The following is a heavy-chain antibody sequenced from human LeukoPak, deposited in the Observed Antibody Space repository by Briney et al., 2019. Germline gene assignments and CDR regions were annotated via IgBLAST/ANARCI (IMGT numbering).Heavy chain of an antibody. CDR3: ARDADFWSGYFSTSYFDY. J-gene: IGHJ4*02. Sequence: GGSLRLSCAASGFTFSSYAMLWVRQAPGKGLEWVAVISYDGSNKYYADSVKGRFTISRDNSKNTLYLQMNSLRAEDTAVYYCARDADFWSGYFSTSYFDYWGQGTLVTVSS. CDR2: ISYDGSNK. D-gene: IGHD3-3*01. V-gene: IGHV3-30*14. CDR1: GFTFSSYA.